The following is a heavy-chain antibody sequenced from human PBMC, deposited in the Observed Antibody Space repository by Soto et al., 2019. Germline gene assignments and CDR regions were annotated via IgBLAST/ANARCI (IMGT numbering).Heavy chain of an antibody. J-gene: IGHJ4*02. Sequence: GASVKLSCKASGYTFTGNYMHCVRQAPGQGLEWMGWISAYNGNTNYAQKLQGRVTMTTDTSTSTAYMELRSLSSDDTAVYYCARDIYDFWSGYYFPGLVYWGQGTLVTVSS. CDR3: ARDIYDFWSGYYFPGLVY. CDR2: ISAYNGNT. CDR1: GYTFTGNY. D-gene: IGHD3-3*01. V-gene: IGHV1-18*04.